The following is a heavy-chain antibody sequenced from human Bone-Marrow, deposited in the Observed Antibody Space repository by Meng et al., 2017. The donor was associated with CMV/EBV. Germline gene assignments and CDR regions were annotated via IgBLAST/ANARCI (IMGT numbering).Heavy chain of an antibody. Sequence: LSCTVSGGSISSSSYYWGWIRQPPGKGLEWIGEINHSGSTNYNPSLKSRVTISVDTSKNQFSLKLSSVTAADTAVYYCASYGYTNYFDYWGQGTLVTVSS. V-gene: IGHV4-39*07. CDR1: GGSISSSSYY. J-gene: IGHJ4*02. D-gene: IGHD1-1*01. CDR2: INHSGST. CDR3: ASYGYTNYFDY.